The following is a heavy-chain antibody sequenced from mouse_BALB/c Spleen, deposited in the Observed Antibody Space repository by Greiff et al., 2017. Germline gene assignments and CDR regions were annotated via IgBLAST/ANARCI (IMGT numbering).Heavy chain of an antibody. CDR3: ARGHYGNYWFAY. CDR2: INPDSSTI. D-gene: IGHD2-1*01. J-gene: IGHJ3*01. V-gene: IGHV4-1*02. CDR1: GFDFSRYW. Sequence: EVNLVESGVGLVQPGGSLKLSCAASGFDFSRYWMSWVRQAPGKGLEWIGEINPDSSTINYTPSLKDKFIISRDNAKNTLYLQMSKVRSEDTALYYCARGHYGNYWFAYWGQGTLVTVSA.